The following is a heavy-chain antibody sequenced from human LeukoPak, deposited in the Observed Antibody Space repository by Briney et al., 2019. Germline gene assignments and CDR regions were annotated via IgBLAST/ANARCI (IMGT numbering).Heavy chain of an antibody. CDR1: GGSISSDIW. Sequence: SETLSLTCTVSGGSISSDIWWSWVRQPPGKGLEWIAEIHHSGSTNYNPSLKSRVAISVDKSTNQFSLKLSSLTAADTAVYYCARNGYYSLEYWGQGTLVTVSS. CDR2: IHHSGST. J-gene: IGHJ4*02. CDR3: ARNGYYSLEY. D-gene: IGHD4-17*01. V-gene: IGHV4-4*02.